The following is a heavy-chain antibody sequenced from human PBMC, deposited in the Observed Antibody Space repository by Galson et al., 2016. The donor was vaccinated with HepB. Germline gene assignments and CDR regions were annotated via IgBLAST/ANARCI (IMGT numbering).Heavy chain of an antibody. D-gene: IGHD3-10*01. Sequence: SLRLSCAASGFTFSNYAMSWVRQAPGKGPEWVSSISGTSTHIYYADSVKGRFTISRDNAKNSLYLQMNSLRAEDTAMYYCARDRIIMLRGVTNWLDPWGQGTLVTVSS. CDR2: ISGTSTHI. V-gene: IGHV3-21*01. CDR1: GFTFSNYA. J-gene: IGHJ5*02. CDR3: ARDRIIMLRGVTNWLDP.